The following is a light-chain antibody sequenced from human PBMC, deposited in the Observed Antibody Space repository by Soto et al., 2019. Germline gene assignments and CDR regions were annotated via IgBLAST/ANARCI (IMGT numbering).Light chain of an antibody. CDR1: TRDVGIFNF. Sequence: QSALTQLASGSGFPEHSTTLSCPGTTRDVGIFNFASWFQHHPAKAPKLMIYEVTNRPSGVSNRFSGSKSGNTASLTISGLQTEDEADDYCSSYTATGTVVFGGGTKVTVL. J-gene: IGLJ2*01. CDR3: SSYTATGTVV. V-gene: IGLV2-14*01. CDR2: EVT.